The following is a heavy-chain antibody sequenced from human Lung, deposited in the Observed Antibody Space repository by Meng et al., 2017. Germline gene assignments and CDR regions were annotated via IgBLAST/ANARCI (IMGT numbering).Heavy chain of an antibody. CDR2: INHSGST. Sequence: GQLQQCCAGLWKPSATLSLTGVVSGVVFSDYDCSWIRQPPGKGLEWIGEINHSGSTNYNPSLESRATISVDTSQNNLSLKLSSVTAADSAVYYCARGPTTMAHDFDYWGQGTLVTVSS. CDR3: ARGPTTMAHDFDY. J-gene: IGHJ4*02. CDR1: GVVFSDYD. D-gene: IGHD4-11*01. V-gene: IGHV4-34*01.